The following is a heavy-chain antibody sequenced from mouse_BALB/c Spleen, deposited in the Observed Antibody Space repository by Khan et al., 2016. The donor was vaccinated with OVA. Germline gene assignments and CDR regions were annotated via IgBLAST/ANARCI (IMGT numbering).Heavy chain of an antibody. CDR3: TRGYGNYVRYYLDY. Sequence: EVQLKQSGPELEKPGASVKISCKASGYSFTGYNMNWVQQSNGTSLEWLGNIDPYYGGATYNQKLQGKATLTVDKSSRTAYMQLKSLKSENSAVDYDTRGYGNYVRYYLDYWGQGTTLTVSS. D-gene: IGHD2-10*02. V-gene: IGHV1-39*01. J-gene: IGHJ2*01. CDR2: IDPYYGGA. CDR1: GYSFTGYN.